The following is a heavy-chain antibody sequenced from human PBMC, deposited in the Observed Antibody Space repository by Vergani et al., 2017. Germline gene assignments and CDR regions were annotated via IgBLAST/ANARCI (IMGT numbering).Heavy chain of an antibody. Sequence: QVQLQESGPGLVKSSETLSLTCSVSFDSIRNLYCNWIRQPPGKGLEWIGSIHYSENTNYNPSLKTRVTISVDTSKNQFSLTLTSVTAADTAVYYCASDTRSGQRADRWGQGFLVTVTS. J-gene: IGHJ5*02. CDR3: ASDTRSGQRADR. D-gene: IGHD6-19*01. V-gene: IGHV4-59*11. CDR2: IHYSENT. CDR1: FDSIRNLY.